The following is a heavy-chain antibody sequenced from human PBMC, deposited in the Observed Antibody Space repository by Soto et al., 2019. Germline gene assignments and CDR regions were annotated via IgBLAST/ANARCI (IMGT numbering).Heavy chain of an antibody. J-gene: IGHJ6*02. CDR2: VTANGGST. CDR3: ASLGVGDWANYYYYYGMDV. D-gene: IGHD2-21*02. CDR1: GXTFSVYA. V-gene: IGHV3-23*01. Sequence: LRLSCAATGXTFSVYAMTWVRQAPGKGLEWVSAVTANGGSTYSADSVKGRFTISRDNSKNTLFLQMNSLRAEDTAVYYCASLGVGDWANYYYYYGMDVWGQGTTVTVSS.